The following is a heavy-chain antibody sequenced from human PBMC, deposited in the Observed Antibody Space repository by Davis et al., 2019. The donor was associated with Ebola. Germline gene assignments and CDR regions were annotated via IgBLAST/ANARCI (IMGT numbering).Heavy chain of an antibody. CDR1: GGSITSGSFY. CDR2: IDYSGST. J-gene: IGHJ3*01. Sequence: PSETLSLTCTVSGGSITSGSFYWAWIRHLPGKGLEWIGYIDYSGSTSYSPSLKSRVTISADTSKNQFSLMLASVTAADTALYLCARADNMNYPKAFDVWGQGTMINVYS. D-gene: IGHD1-7*01. CDR3: ARADNMNYPKAFDV. V-gene: IGHV4-31*03.